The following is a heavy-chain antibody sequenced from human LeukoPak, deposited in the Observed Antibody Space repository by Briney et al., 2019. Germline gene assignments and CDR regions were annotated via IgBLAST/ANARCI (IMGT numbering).Heavy chain of an antibody. D-gene: IGHD6-19*01. J-gene: IGHJ4*02. CDR3: ATASGIAVAGEYYFDY. CDR1: GFTFSSYG. Sequence: GGSLRLSCAASGFTFSSYGMHWVRQAPGKGLEWVAVIWYDGSNKYYADSVKGRFTISRDNSKNTLYLQMNSLRAEDTAVYYCATASGIAVAGEYYFDYWGQGTLVTVSS. V-gene: IGHV3-33*01. CDR2: IWYDGSNK.